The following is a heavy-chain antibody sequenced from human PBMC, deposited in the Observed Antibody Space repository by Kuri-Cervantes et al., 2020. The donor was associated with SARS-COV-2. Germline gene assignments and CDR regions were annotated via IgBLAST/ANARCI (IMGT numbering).Heavy chain of an antibody. CDR3: ARGRRKYQLHFFDY. V-gene: IGHV4-39*07. J-gene: IGHJ4*02. CDR1: GGSISSGSSY. Sequence: GSLRLSCIVSGGSISSGSSYWGWIRQPPGKGLEWIGSVYYSGSTYYNPSLKGRVTISVDTSKNQFSLKLSSVTAADTAVYYCARGRRKYQLHFFDYWGQGTLVTVSS. CDR2: VYYSGST. D-gene: IGHD2-2*01.